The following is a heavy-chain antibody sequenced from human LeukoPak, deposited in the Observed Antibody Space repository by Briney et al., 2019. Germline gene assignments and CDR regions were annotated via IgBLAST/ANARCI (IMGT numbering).Heavy chain of an antibody. J-gene: IGHJ4*02. V-gene: IGHV1-46*01. CDR2: INPSGGST. CDR1: GYTFTSYY. CDR3: ASLVITAPFDY. D-gene: IGHD3-22*01. Sequence: ASVKVSCKASGYTFTSYYMHWVRQAPGQGLEWMGIINPSGGSTSYAQKFQGRVTMTRDTSTSTVYMELSSLRSEDTALYYCASLVITAPFDYWGQGALVTVSS.